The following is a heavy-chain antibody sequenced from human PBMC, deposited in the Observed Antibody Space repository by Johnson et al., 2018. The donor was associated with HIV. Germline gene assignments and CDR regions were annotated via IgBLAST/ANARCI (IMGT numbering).Heavy chain of an antibody. D-gene: IGHD3-10*01. Sequence: QVQLVESGGGVVQPWGSLRLSCAASGFTFSSYAMHWVRQAPGKGLEWVAVIYSGGSTYYADSVKGRFTISRDSSKNTLYLQMNSLRAEDTAMYYCARSPGEADAFDIWGQGTMVTVSS. V-gene: IGHV3-30*14. CDR3: ARSPGEADAFDI. CDR1: GFTFSSYA. J-gene: IGHJ3*02. CDR2: IYSGGST.